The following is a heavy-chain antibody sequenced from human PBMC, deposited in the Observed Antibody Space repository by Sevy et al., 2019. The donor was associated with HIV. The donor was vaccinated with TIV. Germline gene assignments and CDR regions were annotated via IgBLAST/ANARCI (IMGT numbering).Heavy chain of an antibody. CDR1: GFTFSSYA. D-gene: IGHD2-2*01. V-gene: IGHV3-23*01. CDR3: AKQTVVVPAAMVWYFDY. CDR2: ISGSGGST. Sequence: GESLKISCAASGFTFSSYAMSWVRQAPGKGLEWVSAISGSGGSTYYADSVKGRFTISRDNSKNTLCLQMNSLRAEDTAVYYCAKQTVVVPAAMVWYFDYWGQGTLVTVSS. J-gene: IGHJ4*02.